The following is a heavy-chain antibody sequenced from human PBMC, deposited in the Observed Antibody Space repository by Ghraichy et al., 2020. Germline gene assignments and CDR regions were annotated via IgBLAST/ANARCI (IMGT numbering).Heavy chain of an antibody. CDR1: GFTFSDYW. D-gene: IGHD2-15*01. Sequence: GGSLRLSCAASGFTFSDYWMHWVRQVPGKGLVWVSRIDRDGNTITYADSVKGRFTVSRDNAKNTLYLQMNSLRAEDTAVYYCARVRCSGASCLDFWGQGTLVTVSS. V-gene: IGHV3-74*01. CDR3: ARVRCSGASCLDF. CDR2: IDRDGNTI. J-gene: IGHJ4*02.